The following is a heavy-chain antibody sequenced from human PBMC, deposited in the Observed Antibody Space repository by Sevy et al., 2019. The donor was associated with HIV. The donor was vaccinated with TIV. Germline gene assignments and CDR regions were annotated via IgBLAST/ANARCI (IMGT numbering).Heavy chain of an antibody. CDR3: ASFSGSY. J-gene: IGHJ4*02. CDR1: EFTLSSYS. D-gene: IGHD1-26*01. V-gene: IGHV3-21*01. CDR2: ISSSGDHI. Sequence: GGSLRLSCVASEFTLSSYSMNWVRQAPGKGLEWVSSISSSGDHIYYADSVKGRFTVSRDNAKNSLYLQINSLRVEDTAVYYCASFSGSYWGQGTLVTVSS.